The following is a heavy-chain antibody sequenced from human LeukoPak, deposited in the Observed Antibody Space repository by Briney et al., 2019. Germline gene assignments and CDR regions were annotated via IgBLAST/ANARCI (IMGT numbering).Heavy chain of an antibody. D-gene: IGHD2-15*01. J-gene: IGHJ4*02. CDR2: ISYDGSNK. CDR3: ARDMIVVVVAATFTLSFDY. Sequence: PGGSLRLSCAASGFTFSSYGMHWVRQAPGKGLEWVAVISYDGSNKYYADSVKGRFTISRDNSKNTLYLQMNSLRAEDTAVYYCARDMIVVVVAATFTLSFDYWGQGTLVTVSS. CDR1: GFTFSSYG. V-gene: IGHV3-30*19.